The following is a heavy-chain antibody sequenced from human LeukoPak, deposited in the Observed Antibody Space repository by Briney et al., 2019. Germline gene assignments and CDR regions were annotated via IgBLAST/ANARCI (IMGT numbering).Heavy chain of an antibody. CDR1: GFPFSTYG. CDR3: ANAHY. J-gene: IGHJ4*02. V-gene: IGHV3-30*18. Sequence: GTSLRLSCVASGFPFSTYGMHWVRQAPGEGLEWVALISYDGSNQYYRDSVKGRFTISRDNGENSVYLQMHSLRTEDTAVYYCANAHYWGQGTLVIVSS. CDR2: ISYDGSNQ.